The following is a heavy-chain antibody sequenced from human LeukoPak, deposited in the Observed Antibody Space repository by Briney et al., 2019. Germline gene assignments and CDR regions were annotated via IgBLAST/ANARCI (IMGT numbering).Heavy chain of an antibody. J-gene: IGHJ5*02. CDR1: GYTFTSYA. CDR3: ASRDVDTAMGGGDWFDP. V-gene: IGHV1-69*04. D-gene: IGHD5-18*01. CDR2: IIPILGIA. Sequence: SVKVSCKASGYTFTSYAISWVRQAPGQGLEWMGRIIPILGIANYAQKFQGRVTITADKSTSTAYMELSSLRSEDTAVYYCASRDVDTAMGGGDWFDPWGQGTLVTVSS.